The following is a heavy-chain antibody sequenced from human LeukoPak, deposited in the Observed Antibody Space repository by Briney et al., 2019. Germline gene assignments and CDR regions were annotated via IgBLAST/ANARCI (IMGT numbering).Heavy chain of an antibody. CDR3: AREYSSSWYWFY. Sequence: GASVKVSCKASGYTFTGYYMHWVRQAPGQGLEWMGWINPNSGGTNYAQKFQGRVTMTRDTSISTAYMELNRLRSDDTAVYYCAREYSSSWYWFYWGQGTLVTVSS. J-gene: IGHJ4*02. D-gene: IGHD6-13*01. V-gene: IGHV1-2*02. CDR2: INPNSGGT. CDR1: GYTFTGYY.